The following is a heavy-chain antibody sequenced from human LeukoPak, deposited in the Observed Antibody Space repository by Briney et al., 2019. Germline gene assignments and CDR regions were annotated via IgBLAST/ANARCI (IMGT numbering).Heavy chain of an antibody. CDR1: GYTFTGYY. Sequence: ASVKVSCKASGYTFTGYYMHWVRQAPGQGLEWMGWINPNSGGTNYAQKFQGRVTMTRDTSISTAYMELRSLRSDDTAVYYCARGPHHFYCSSTSCYEDYYYYGMDVWGQGTTVTVSS. V-gene: IGHV1-2*02. J-gene: IGHJ6*02. CDR3: ARGPHHFYCSSTSCYEDYYYYGMDV. CDR2: INPNSGGT. D-gene: IGHD2-2*01.